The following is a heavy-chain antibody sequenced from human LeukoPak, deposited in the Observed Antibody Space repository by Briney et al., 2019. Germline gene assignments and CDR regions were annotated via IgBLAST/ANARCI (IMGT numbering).Heavy chain of an antibody. CDR3: AKIVSVAAMSVVYY. Sequence: GGSLRLSCAASGFTFSSYAMSWVRQAPGKGLEWVSAISGSGGSTYYAHSVKGRFTISRDNSKNTLYLHMNSLRAEDTAVYYCAKIVSVAAMSVVYYCGHRNLFTVSS. J-gene: IGHJ4*01. V-gene: IGHV3-23*01. CDR1: GFTFSSYA. D-gene: IGHD2-15*01. CDR2: ISGSGGST.